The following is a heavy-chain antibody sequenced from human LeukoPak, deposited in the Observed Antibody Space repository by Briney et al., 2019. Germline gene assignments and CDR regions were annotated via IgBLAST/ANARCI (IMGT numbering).Heavy chain of an antibody. CDR3: ARYSDDVLTGNYAFDV. J-gene: IGHJ3*01. CDR1: GYTFTSYG. V-gene: IGHV1-18*01. Sequence: ASVKVSCKASGYTFTSYGISWVRQAPGQGLEWMGRISPKNGNTNYAQRLQGRVTMTTDTSTNTAYMELTSLRSDDTAVYYCARYSDDVLTGNYAFDVWGQGTKVTVSS. D-gene: IGHD3-9*01. CDR2: ISPKNGNT.